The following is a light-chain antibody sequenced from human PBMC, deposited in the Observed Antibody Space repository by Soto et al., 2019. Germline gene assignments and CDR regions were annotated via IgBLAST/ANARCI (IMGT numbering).Light chain of an antibody. CDR3: QLYGSSART. CDR1: QTVSSNS. J-gene: IGKJ1*01. CDR2: GAS. Sequence: IVLTQSPGTLSLSPWERATLSCRASQTVSSNSLAWYHQKPGQAPRLLIYGASSRATGIPDRFSGSGSGTDFTLTISRLEPEDFAVYYCQLYGSSARTFGQGTKV. V-gene: IGKV3-20*01.